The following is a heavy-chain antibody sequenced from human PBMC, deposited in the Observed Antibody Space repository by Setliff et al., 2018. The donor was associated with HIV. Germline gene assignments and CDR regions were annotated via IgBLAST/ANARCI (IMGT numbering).Heavy chain of an antibody. CDR3: AKEAGVMDAFDI. V-gene: IGHV3-21*01. D-gene: IGHD3-16*01. Sequence: RLSCAASGFKFHNYGMNWVRQAPGKGPEWVSSISGSSVFIFYADSVKGRFTIARDDAKNSLYLQGGSLRPEDTAVYYCAKEAGVMDAFDIWGQGTMVTVS. CDR1: GFKFHNYG. CDR2: ISGSSVFI. J-gene: IGHJ3*02.